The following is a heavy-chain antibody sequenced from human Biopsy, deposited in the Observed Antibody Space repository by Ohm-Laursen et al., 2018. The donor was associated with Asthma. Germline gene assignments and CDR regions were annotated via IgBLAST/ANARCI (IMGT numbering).Heavy chain of an antibody. CDR2: INSVFGTS. CDR1: GGTFNTYV. D-gene: IGHD2-2*01. Sequence: SVKVSCKSLGGTFNTYVIGWVRQAPGQGLEWIGGINSVFGTSTYPQKFQDRVTITADDSTSPVYMELSSLRSEDTAVYYCARKAGSCISRTCYSLDFWGQGTLVTVSS. V-gene: IGHV1-69*13. CDR3: ARKAGSCISRTCYSLDF. J-gene: IGHJ4*02.